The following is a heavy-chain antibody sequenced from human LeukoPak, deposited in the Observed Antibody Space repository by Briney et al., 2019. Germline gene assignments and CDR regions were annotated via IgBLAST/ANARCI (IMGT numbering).Heavy chain of an antibody. V-gene: IGHV4-4*07. CDR1: GGSISSYY. J-gene: IGHJ6*03. CDR3: AREAGPIYFYYMDV. Sequence: SETLSLTCTVSGGSISSYYWSWIRQPAGKGLEWIGRIYTSGSTNYNPSLKSRVTMSVDTSKNQFSLKLSSVTAADTAVYYCAREAGPIYFYYMDVWSKGTTVTVSS. CDR2: IYTSGST.